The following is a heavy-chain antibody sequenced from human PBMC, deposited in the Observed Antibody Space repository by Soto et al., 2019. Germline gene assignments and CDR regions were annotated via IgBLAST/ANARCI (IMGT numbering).Heavy chain of an antibody. CDR3: ARAGGSYLDY. CDR2: ISNDGSQK. Sequence: QVQLEESGGGVVQPGRALRLSCAASGFTFSYYALHWDRQAPGKGLEWVAYISNDGSQKLYTDSVKGRLSISRDNSKNTLYLEMNSLRAEDTAVYYCARAGGSYLDYWGQGSLVTVSS. D-gene: IGHD6-19*01. J-gene: IGHJ4*02. CDR1: GFTFSYYA. V-gene: IGHV3-30*04.